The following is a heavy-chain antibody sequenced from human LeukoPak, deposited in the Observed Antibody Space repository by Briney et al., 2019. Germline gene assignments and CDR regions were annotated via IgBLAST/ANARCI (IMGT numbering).Heavy chain of an antibody. CDR2: IYHSGST. V-gene: IGHV4-38-2*02. Sequence: SETLSLTCTVSGYSISSGYYWGWIRQPPGKGLEWIGSIYHSGSTNYNPSLKSRVTISVDTSKNQFSLKLSSVTAADTAVYYCAREVGATKRSPFDYWGQGTLVTVSS. D-gene: IGHD1-26*01. CDR1: GYSISSGYY. J-gene: IGHJ4*02. CDR3: AREVGATKRSPFDY.